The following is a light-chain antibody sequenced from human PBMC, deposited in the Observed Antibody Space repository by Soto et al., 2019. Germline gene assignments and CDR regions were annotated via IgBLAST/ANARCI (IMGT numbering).Light chain of an antibody. J-gene: IGLJ1*01. CDR2: DVY. V-gene: IGLV2-14*03. Sequence: QCVLTQPASVSGSPGQSITISCAGTSSDIGRYDYVSWYQQHPGKAPKFIIYDVYSRPSGVSNRFSGSKSGNTASLTISGLQPEDEADYFCSSYTSSNSLVFGPGTKVTVL. CDR3: SSYTSSNSLV. CDR1: SSDIGRYDY.